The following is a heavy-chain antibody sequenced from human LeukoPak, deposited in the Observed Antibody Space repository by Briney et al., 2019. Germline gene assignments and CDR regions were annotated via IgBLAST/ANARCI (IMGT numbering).Heavy chain of an antibody. D-gene: IGHD6-6*01. CDR2: TYYRSKWSF. V-gene: IGHV6-1*01. J-gene: IGHJ4*02. CDR1: GDSIFTNNVA. Sequence: SQTLSLTCAISGDSIFTNNVAWNWIRQSPSRGLEWLGRTYYRSKWSFDYAVSVKSRITINADTSKNQFSLQLSSVTPEDTAVYYCARWKYTSFDNWGQGTLVTVSS. CDR3: ARWKYTSFDN.